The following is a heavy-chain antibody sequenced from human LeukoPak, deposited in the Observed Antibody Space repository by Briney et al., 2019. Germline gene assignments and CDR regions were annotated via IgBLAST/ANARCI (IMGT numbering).Heavy chain of an antibody. J-gene: IGHJ4*02. Sequence: GSLRLSCAASGFSFSSFWLSWVRQAPEKGLEWVANIKEDGSEKYYVDSVKGRFTTSRDNAKKSLYLQMSSLRAEDTAVYYCARRDTAMEFDYWGQGTLVTVSS. V-gene: IGHV3-7*03. D-gene: IGHD5-18*01. CDR2: IKEDGSEK. CDR3: ARRDTAMEFDY. CDR1: GFSFSSFW.